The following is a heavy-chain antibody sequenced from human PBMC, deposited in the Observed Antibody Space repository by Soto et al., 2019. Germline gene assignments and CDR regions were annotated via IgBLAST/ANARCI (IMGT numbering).Heavy chain of an antibody. J-gene: IGHJ5*02. Sequence: PGGSLRLSCAASGFTLSDYHMSWIRQAPGKGLEWVSYISSSSYTNYADSVKGRFTISRDNAKNSLYLQMNSLRAEDTAVYYCARSLNYYDSSGYYSDNWFDPWGQGTLVTVSS. CDR3: ARSLNYYDSSGYYSDNWFDP. CDR2: ISSSSYT. V-gene: IGHV3-11*06. CDR1: GFTLSDYH. D-gene: IGHD3-22*01.